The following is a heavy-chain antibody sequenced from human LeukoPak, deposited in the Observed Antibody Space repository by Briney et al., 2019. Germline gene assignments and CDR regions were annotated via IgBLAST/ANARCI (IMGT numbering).Heavy chain of an antibody. CDR3: AKDYVDL. Sequence: GRSLRLSCAASGFTFSSYGMHWVRQAPGKGLEWVAVISYDGSNKYYADSVKGRFTISRDNSKNTLYLQMNSLRAEDTAVYYCAKDYVDLWGQGTLVTVSS. J-gene: IGHJ5*02. D-gene: IGHD3-10*02. CDR2: ISYDGSNK. V-gene: IGHV3-30*18. CDR1: GFTFSSYG.